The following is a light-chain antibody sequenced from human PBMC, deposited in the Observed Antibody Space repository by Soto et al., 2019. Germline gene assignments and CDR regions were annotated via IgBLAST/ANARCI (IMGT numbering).Light chain of an antibody. Sequence: SALTQPASVSGSPGQSITISCTGTSSDTAGYNYVSWYQQHPGKAPKLMIYEVSNRPSGVSNRFSGSQSGNTASLTISGLQAEDEANYYCSSYTTSNTPLYVFGTGTKVT. CDR2: EVS. J-gene: IGLJ1*01. CDR1: SSDTAGYNY. CDR3: SSYTTSNTPLYV. V-gene: IGLV2-14*01.